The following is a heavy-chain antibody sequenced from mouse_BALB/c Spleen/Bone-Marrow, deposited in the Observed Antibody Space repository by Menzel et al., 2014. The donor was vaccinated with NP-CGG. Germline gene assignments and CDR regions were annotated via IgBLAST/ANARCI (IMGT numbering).Heavy chain of an antibody. CDR3: ARESYGNWFAY. V-gene: IGHV1-4*01. Sequence: VQLQQSGAELARPGASVKMSCKASGYTFTSYTMHWVNQRPGQGLEWIGYINPSSGYTNYNQKFKDKATLTADKSSSTAYMQLSSLTSEDSAVYYCARESYGNWFAYWGQGTLVTVSA. D-gene: IGHD2-1*01. CDR2: INPSSGYT. J-gene: IGHJ3*01. CDR1: GYTFTSYT.